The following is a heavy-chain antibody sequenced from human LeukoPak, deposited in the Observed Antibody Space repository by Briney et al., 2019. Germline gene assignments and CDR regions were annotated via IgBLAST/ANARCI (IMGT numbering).Heavy chain of an antibody. Sequence: GASVKVSCKTSGYTFTSYYMHWVRQAPGQGLEWMGWVNPTSGGTNYAQKFQGRVTMTRDTSISTAYMELSRLRSDDTAVYYCARVYYYYDSSGILTLYFDYWGQGTLDTVSS. V-gene: IGHV1-2*02. CDR1: GYTFTSYY. J-gene: IGHJ4*02. CDR3: ARVYYYYDSSGILTLYFDY. CDR2: VNPTSGGT. D-gene: IGHD3-22*01.